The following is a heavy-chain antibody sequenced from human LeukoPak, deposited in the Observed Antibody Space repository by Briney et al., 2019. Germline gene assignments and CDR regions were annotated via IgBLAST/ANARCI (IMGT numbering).Heavy chain of an antibody. V-gene: IGHV1-2*02. CDR2: INPNSGGT. CDR3: ARAGDTAMVVDV. D-gene: IGHD5-18*01. J-gene: IGHJ6*02. CDR1: GYTFTGYY. Sequence: ASVKVSCKASGYTFTGYYMHWVRQAPGQGLEWMGWINPNSGGTNYAQKFQGRVTMTRGTSISTAYMELSRLRSDDTAVYYCARAGDTAMVVDVWGQGTTVTVSS.